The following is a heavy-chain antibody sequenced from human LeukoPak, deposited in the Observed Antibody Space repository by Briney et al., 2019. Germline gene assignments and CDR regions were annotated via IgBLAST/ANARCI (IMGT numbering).Heavy chain of an antibody. J-gene: IGHJ4*02. Sequence: GGSLRLSCAASGFTFSSYAMSWVRQAPGKGLEWVSGISGSDGSTNYADSVKGRFTISRENSKNTLYLQMNSLRAEDTAVYYCAKEVSSWSFDYWGQGTLVTVSS. CDR3: AKEVSSWSFDY. V-gene: IGHV3-23*01. CDR2: ISGSDGST. CDR1: GFTFSSYA. D-gene: IGHD6-13*01.